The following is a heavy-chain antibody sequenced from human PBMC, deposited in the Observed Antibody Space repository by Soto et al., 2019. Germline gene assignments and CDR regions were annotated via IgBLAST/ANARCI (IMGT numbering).Heavy chain of an antibody. CDR3: ARVKYCSGGSCYGFDY. Sequence: GASVKVSCKASGYTFTSYAMHWVRQAPGQRLEWMGWINAGNGNTKYSQKFQGRVTITRDTSASTAYMELSSLRSEDAAVYYCARVKYCSGGSCYGFDYWGQGTLVTVSS. D-gene: IGHD2-15*01. V-gene: IGHV1-3*01. J-gene: IGHJ4*02. CDR2: INAGNGNT. CDR1: GYTFTSYA.